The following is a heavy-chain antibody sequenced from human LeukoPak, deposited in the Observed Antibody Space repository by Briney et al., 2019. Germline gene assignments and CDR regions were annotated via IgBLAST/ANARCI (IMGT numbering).Heavy chain of an antibody. V-gene: IGHV4-59*01. CDR3: ARPPPRWRSYGSYYYYYMDV. J-gene: IGHJ6*03. Sequence: PSETLSLTCTVSGGSISSYYWSWIRQPPGKGLEWIGYIYYSGSTNYNPSLKSRVTISVDTPKNQFYLKLTSETPADTAVYYCARPPPRWRSYGSYYYYYMDVWGKGTTVTVSS. CDR1: GGSISSYY. CDR2: IYYSGST. D-gene: IGHD5-18*01.